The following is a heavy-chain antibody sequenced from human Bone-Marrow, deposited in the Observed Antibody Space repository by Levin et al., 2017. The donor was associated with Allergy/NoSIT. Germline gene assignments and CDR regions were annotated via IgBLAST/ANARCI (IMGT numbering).Heavy chain of an antibody. J-gene: IGHJ5*02. Sequence: LSLTCAASGFIFSNYGMSWVRQAPGKGLEWVTAITGSGDRKYYVDSVKGRFAISRDNSKNTLYLQMNSLGAEDTAVYYCAKGWSSSGPNFFDPWGQGTLVTVSS. V-gene: IGHV3-23*01. D-gene: IGHD6-6*01. CDR3: AKGWSSSGPNFFDP. CDR2: ITGSGDRK. CDR1: GFIFSNYG.